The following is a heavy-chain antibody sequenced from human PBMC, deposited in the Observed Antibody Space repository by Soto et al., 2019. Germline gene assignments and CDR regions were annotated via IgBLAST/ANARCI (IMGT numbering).Heavy chain of an antibody. D-gene: IGHD3-10*01. V-gene: IGHV4-34*01. CDR1: GGSFSGYY. Sequence: SETLSLTCAVYGGSFSGYYWSWIRQPPGKGLEWIGEINHSGSTNYNPSLKSRVTISVDTSKNQFSLKLSSVTAADTAVYYCARGHGGTMVRGVPSNWFDLWGQGTLVTVSS. J-gene: IGHJ5*02. CDR3: ARGHGGTMVRGVPSNWFDL. CDR2: INHSGST.